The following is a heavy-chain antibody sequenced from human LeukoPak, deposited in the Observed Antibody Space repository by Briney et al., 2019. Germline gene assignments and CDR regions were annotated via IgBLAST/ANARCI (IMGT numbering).Heavy chain of an antibody. CDR1: GFTFSNYA. D-gene: IGHD3-22*01. V-gene: IGHV3-23*01. J-gene: IGHJ5*02. CDR3: ANGGLWLPTRTA. CDR2: ISGSGATT. Sequence: GGSLRLSCAASGFTFSNYAMSWVRQAPGKGLEWVSVISGSGATTYYADSVKGRFTISRDNSKNTLYLQMNSLRVEDTAVYYCANGGLWLPTRTAWGQGTLVTVSS.